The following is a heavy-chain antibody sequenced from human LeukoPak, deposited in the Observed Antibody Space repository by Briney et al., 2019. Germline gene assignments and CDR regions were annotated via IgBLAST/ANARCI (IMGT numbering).Heavy chain of an antibody. CDR2: ISYDGSNK. CDR1: GFTFSSYA. V-gene: IGHV3-30*04. Sequence: GGALRLSCAASGFTFSSYAMHWVRQAPGKGLEWVAVISYDGSNKYYAESVKGRFTISRDNSKNTLYLQMNSLRAEDTAVYYCARAGRGYSYVDYWGQGTLVTVSS. CDR3: ARAGRGYSYVDY. D-gene: IGHD5-18*01. J-gene: IGHJ4*02.